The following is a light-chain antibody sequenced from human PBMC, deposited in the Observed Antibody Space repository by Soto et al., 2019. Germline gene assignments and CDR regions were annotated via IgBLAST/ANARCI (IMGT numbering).Light chain of an antibody. CDR1: QSVTSSY. J-gene: IGKJ4*01. V-gene: IGKV3-20*01. CDR2: GAS. Sequence: EIVLTQSPGTLSLSPGERATLSCRASQSVTSSYLAWYQQKPGQAPRLRIYGASSRATGIPDRVSGRGSGTDVTLTISRLETEDFAVYYCQQYGSSPLTFGGGTKVDIK. CDR3: QQYGSSPLT.